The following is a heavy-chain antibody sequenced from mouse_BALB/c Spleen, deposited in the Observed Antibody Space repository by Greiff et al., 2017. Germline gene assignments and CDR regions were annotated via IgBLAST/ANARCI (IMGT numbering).Heavy chain of an antibody. J-gene: IGHJ2*01. V-gene: IGHV5-4*02. CDR3: ARDGVRGPYFDY. D-gene: IGHD2-14*01. CDR1: GFTFSDYY. CDR2: ISDGGSYT. Sequence: DVMLVESGGGLVKPGGSLKLSCAASGFTFSDYYMYWVRQTPEKRLEWVATISDGGSYTYYPNSVKGRFTISRDNAKNNLYLQMSSLKSEDTAMYYCARDGVRGPYFDYWGQGTTLTVSS.